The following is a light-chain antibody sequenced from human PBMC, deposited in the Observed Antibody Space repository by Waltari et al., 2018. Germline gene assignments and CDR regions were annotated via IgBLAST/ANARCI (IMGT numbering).Light chain of an antibody. CDR1: SSHIGAGYD. CDR3: QSYDSSLSGVV. J-gene: IGLJ2*01. V-gene: IGLV1-40*01. Sequence: QSVLTPPPSVSGAPGQRVTISCTGRSSHIGAGYDVHWYQQLPGPAPKLLIYGNSNRPSGVPDRFSGSKSGTSASLAITGLQAEDEADYYCQSYDSSLSGVVFGGGTKLTVL. CDR2: GNS.